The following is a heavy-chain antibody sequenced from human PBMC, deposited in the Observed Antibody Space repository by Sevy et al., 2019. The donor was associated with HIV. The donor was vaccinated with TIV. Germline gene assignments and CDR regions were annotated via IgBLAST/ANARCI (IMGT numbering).Heavy chain of an antibody. CDR3: AREFSFGVAYCGGDCPNYYYYGMDV. CDR1: GFTFSSYA. J-gene: IGHJ6*02. Sequence: GGSLRLSCAASGFTFSSYAMHWVRQAPGKGLEWVAVISYDGSNKYYADSVKGRFTISRDNSKNTLYLKMNSLRAEDTAVYYCAREFSFGVAYCGGDCPNYYYYGMDVWGQGTTVTVSS. D-gene: IGHD2-21*02. V-gene: IGHV3-30-3*01. CDR2: ISYDGSNK.